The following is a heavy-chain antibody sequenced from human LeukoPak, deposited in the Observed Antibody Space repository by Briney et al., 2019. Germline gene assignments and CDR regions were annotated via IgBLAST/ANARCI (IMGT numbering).Heavy chain of an antibody. CDR3: ARLADYDSSGYFDY. D-gene: IGHD3-22*01. Sequence: PGGSLRLSCAASGFTFSSYWMIWVRQAPGKGLEWVANIRQDGSEKYYVASVRGRFTISRDNAKNSLYLQMNSLRREDTAVYYCARLADYDSSGYFDYWGQGTLVTVS. V-gene: IGHV3-7*01. CDR1: GFTFSSYW. CDR2: IRQDGSEK. J-gene: IGHJ4*02.